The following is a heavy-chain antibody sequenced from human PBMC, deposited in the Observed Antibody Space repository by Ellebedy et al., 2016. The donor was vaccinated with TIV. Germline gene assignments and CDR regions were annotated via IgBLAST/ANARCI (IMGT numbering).Heavy chain of an antibody. CDR3: ARDPGGGGDYGNNWFDP. D-gene: IGHD3-16*01. CDR1: GFSVSSYF. CDR2: IYNDGGT. V-gene: IGHV3-66*01. J-gene: IGHJ5*02. Sequence: GGSLRLSCAASGFSVSSYFMSWVRQAPGKGLEWVSIIYNDGGTNYTDSVKGRFTISRDTSKNTLYLQMNSLRAEDTAVYFCARDPGGGGDYGNNWFDPWGRGTLVTVSS.